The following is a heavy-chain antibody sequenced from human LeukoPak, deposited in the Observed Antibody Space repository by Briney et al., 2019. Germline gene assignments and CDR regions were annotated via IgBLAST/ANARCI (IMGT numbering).Heavy chain of an antibody. CDR3: ARDFPRDTSNVDYFDY. D-gene: IGHD5-18*01. CDR1: GFTFSSYE. J-gene: IGHJ4*02. CDR2: ISSSGSII. Sequence: GGSLRLSCAASGFTFSSYEMNWARQAPGKGLEWVSYISSSGSIIKYADSVKGRFTISRDNAKNSLYLQMNSLRAEDTAVYYCARDFPRDTSNVDYFDYWGQGTLVTVST. V-gene: IGHV3-48*03.